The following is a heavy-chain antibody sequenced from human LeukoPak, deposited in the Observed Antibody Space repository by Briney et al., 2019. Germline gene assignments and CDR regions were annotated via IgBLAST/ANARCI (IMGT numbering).Heavy chain of an antibody. D-gene: IGHD3-9*01. CDR2: IRQDGNEK. CDR3: ARHYDILTGTFPYY. J-gene: IGHJ4*02. Sequence: GGSLRLSCAASGYTFSNYWMSWVRQAPGKGLEWVAKIRQDGNEKYYVGSVRGRFTISRDNAKNSLYLQMNSLRAEDTAVYYCARHYDILTGTFPYYWGQGTLVTVSS. CDR1: GYTFSNYW. V-gene: IGHV3-7*03.